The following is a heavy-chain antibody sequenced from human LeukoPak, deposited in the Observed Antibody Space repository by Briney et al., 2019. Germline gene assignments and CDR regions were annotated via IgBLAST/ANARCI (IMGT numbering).Heavy chain of an antibody. CDR2: INHSGST. CDR1: GGSFSGYY. J-gene: IGHJ4*02. CDR3: ASERAVAGIDY. V-gene: IGHV4-34*01. D-gene: IGHD6-19*01. Sequence: PSETLSLTCAVYGGSFSGYYWSWIRQPPGKGLEWIGEINHSGSTNYNPSLKSRVTISVGTSKNQFSLKLSSVTAADTAVYYCASERAVAGIDYWGQGTLVTVSS.